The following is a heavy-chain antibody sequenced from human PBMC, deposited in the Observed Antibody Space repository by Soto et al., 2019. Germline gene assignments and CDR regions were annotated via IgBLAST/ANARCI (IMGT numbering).Heavy chain of an antibody. CDR3: AKVVCRGTSCRTYYYYYYGMDV. CDR1: GYPFTNYL. CDR2: IYPGDSDT. J-gene: IGHJ6*02. V-gene: IGHV5-51*01. D-gene: IGHD2-2*01. Sequence: GEALKISCKGSGYPFTNYLIGWVRQMPRKGLEWMGIIYPGDSDTKYNPSFQGQVTISADKSITTTYLQWSSLKASDTAVYYCAKVVCRGTSCRTYYYYYYGMDVWGQGTTVTVS.